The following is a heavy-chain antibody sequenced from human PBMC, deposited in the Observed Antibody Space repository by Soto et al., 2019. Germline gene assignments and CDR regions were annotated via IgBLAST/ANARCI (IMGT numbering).Heavy chain of an antibody. V-gene: IGHV1-2*02. CDR2: INTNSGGP. CDR3: ATDDAKSSSYYYFALDV. Sequence: QVQLVQSGAEVKKPGASVKVSCKASGYTFTDYFMHWVRQAPGQGLEWMGWINTNSGGPKYAQKYQGRVTMTRDTSISTVYMELSRLTSDDTAVYYCATDDAKSSSYYYFALDVWGHGTTVTVSS. CDR1: GYTFTDYF. D-gene: IGHD6-6*01. J-gene: IGHJ6*02.